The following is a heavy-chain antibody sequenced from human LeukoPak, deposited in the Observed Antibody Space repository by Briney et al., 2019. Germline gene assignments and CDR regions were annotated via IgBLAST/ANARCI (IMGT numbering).Heavy chain of an antibody. Sequence: ASVKVSCKASGYTFTSYDINWVRQATGQGPEWMGWMNPNSGDTGYAQKFQGRVTMTRNTSISTAYMELSSLTSEDTAVYYCARRYKNVVVPGYYMDVWSKGTTVNASS. V-gene: IGHV1-8*01. CDR1: GYTFTSYD. J-gene: IGHJ6*03. CDR3: ARRYKNVVVPGYYMDV. D-gene: IGHD2/OR15-2a*01. CDR2: MNPNSGDT.